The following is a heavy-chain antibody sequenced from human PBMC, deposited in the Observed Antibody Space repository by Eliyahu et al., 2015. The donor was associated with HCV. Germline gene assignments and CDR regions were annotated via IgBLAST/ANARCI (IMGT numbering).Heavy chain of an antibody. Sequence: EVQLVESGGGLVKPGGSLRLSCAASGFTFSSYSMNWVRQAPGKGLEWVSSISSSSSFIYYADSVKGRFTISRDNAKNSLYLQMNSLRAEDTAVYYCARGISIGTTAQFDYWGQGTLVTVSS. D-gene: IGHD1-7*01. CDR3: ARGISIGTTAQFDY. J-gene: IGHJ4*02. CDR1: GFTFSSYS. V-gene: IGHV3-21*01. CDR2: ISSSSSFI.